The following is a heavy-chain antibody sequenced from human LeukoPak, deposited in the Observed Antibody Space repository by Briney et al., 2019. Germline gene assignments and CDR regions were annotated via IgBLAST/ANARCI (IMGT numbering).Heavy chain of an antibody. CDR2: ISYSGRT. CDR3: ARHGGGAARGLDY. V-gene: IGHV4-39*01. J-gene: IGHJ4*02. CDR1: GGSISSSSYS. D-gene: IGHD6-6*01. Sequence: SETLSLTCTVSGGSISSSSYSWGWTRQPPGKGLEWIGNISYSGRTYSNPSLKSRVTISVDTSKNQFSLKLSSVTAADTAVYYCARHGGGAARGLDYWGQGTLVTVSS.